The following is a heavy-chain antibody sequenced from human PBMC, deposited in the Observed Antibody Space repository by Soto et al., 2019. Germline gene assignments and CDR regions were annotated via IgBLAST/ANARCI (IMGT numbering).Heavy chain of an antibody. V-gene: IGHV3-9*01. CDR3: ANGNWFAP. CDR2: ISWKSGSI. CDR1: GFTFDDYA. J-gene: IGHJ5*02. Sequence: EVQLVESGGGLVQPGRSLRLSCAASGFTFDDYAMHWVRQAPGKCLEWVSGISWKSGSIGYADSVKGRFTISTDNAKNSMYRQMNSLRAEDPALYYGANGNWFAPWGQGTRVTVSS.